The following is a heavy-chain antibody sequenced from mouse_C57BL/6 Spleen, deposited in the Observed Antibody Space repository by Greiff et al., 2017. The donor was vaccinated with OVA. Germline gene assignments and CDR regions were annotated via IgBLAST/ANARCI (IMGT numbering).Heavy chain of an antibody. CDR1: GFTFSSYA. D-gene: IGHD2-4*01. CDR3: ERGDYDTWGYAMDY. V-gene: IGHV5-4*03. J-gene: IGHJ4*01. CDR2: ISDGGSYT. Sequence: EVKLVESGGGLVKPGGSLKLSCAASGFTFSSYAMSWVRQTPEKRLEWVATISDGGSYTYYPDNVKGRFTISRDNAKNNLYLQMSHLKSEDTAMYYCERGDYDTWGYAMDYWGQGTSVTVSS.